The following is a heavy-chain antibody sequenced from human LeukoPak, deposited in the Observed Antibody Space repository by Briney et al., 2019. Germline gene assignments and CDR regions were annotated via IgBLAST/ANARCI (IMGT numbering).Heavy chain of an antibody. V-gene: IGHV4-59*12. J-gene: IGHJ6*03. CDR1: GGSISSYY. D-gene: IGHD2-15*01. CDR3: ARAGLRGGYYYYYMDV. Sequence: SETLSLTCTVSGGSISSYYWSWIRQPPGKGLEWIGYIYYSGSTNYNPSLKSRVTMSVDTSKNQFSLKLSSVTAADTAVYYCARAGLRGGYYYYYMDVWGKGTTVTVSS. CDR2: IYYSGST.